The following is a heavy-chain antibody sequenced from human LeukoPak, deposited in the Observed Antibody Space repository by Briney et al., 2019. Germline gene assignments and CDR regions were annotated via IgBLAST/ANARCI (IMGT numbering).Heavy chain of an antibody. CDR1: GGSISSRNHY. D-gene: IGHD2-2*01. J-gene: IGHJ4*02. V-gene: IGHV4-39*01. Sequence: PSETLSLTCSVSGGSISSRNHYWGWIRQPPGKGLEWIGSIFYTGNTYYNPSLRSRVTMSVDTSKNHFSLNLSSVTAADMAVYYCSRHVSTSDYWGQGALVTVSS. CDR3: SRHVSTSDY. CDR2: IFYTGNT.